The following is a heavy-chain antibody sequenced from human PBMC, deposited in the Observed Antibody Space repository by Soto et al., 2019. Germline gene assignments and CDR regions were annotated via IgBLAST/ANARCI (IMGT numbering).Heavy chain of an antibody. CDR1: GGSISSYY. CDR2: IYYSGST. CDR3: ARGAVMVRGVSTTYGMDV. V-gene: IGHV4-59*01. J-gene: IGHJ6*02. Sequence: SETLSLTCTVSGGSISSYYWSWIRQPPGKGLEWIGYIYYSGSTNYNPSLKSRVTISVDTSKNQFSLKLSSVTAADTAVYYCARGAVMVRGVSTTYGMDVWGQGTTVIVSS. D-gene: IGHD3-10*01.